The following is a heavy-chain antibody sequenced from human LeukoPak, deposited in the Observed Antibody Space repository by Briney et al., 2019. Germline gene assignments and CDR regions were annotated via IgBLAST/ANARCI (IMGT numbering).Heavy chain of an antibody. CDR2: IIPILGIA. CDR1: GGTFSSYA. Sequence: ASVKVSCKASGGTFSSYAISWVRQAPGQGLEWMGRIIPILGIANYAQKFQGRVTITADKSTSTAYMELSSLRSEDTAVYYCARDASRGGEPNWGQGTLVTVSS. D-gene: IGHD2-21*01. CDR3: ARDASRGGEPN. J-gene: IGHJ1*01. V-gene: IGHV1-69*04.